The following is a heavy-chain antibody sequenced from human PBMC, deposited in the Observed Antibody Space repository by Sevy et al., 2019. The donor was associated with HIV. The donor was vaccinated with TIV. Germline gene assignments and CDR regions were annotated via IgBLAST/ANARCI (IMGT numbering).Heavy chain of an antibody. V-gene: IGHV4-59*08. CDR2: IYYNGHI. CDR3: AGENAWGRGYS. Sequence: SETLSLTCTMSGGSITSPYWNWIRQPPGKGLEWIANIYYNGHINYNPSLKSRVTLSLDTSKNQFSLRLSSVTAADTAMYYCAGENAWGRGYSWGQGTLVTVSS. J-gene: IGHJ4*02. CDR1: GGSITSPY. D-gene: IGHD1-26*01.